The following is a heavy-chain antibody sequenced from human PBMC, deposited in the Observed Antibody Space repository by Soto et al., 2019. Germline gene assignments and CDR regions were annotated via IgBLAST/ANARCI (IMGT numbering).Heavy chain of an antibody. CDR2: ISGSGGTA. V-gene: IGHV3-23*01. CDR3: AKGRGQNWNFGY. J-gene: IGHJ4*02. CDR1: GFTFSSYA. D-gene: IGHD1-1*01. Sequence: VQLLESGGGSVQPGGSLRLSCAASGFTFSSYAMHWVRRPPGQGLEWVSSISGSGGTAYYADSVKGRFSISRDSLVNTLYLQMNSLRAEDTAVYYCAKGRGQNWNFGYWGQGTLVTVSP.